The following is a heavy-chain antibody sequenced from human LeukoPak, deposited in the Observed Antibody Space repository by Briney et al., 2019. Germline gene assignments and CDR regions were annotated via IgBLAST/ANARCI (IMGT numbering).Heavy chain of an antibody. V-gene: IGHV3-23*01. CDR2: ISGSGGST. CDR3: ANGLGYFFS. D-gene: IGHD3-3*01. Sequence: AGGSLRLSCAASGFTFSRNWMSWVRQAPGKGLEWVSAISGSGGSTYYADSVKGRFTISRDNSKNTLYLQMNSLRAEDTAVYYCANGLGYFFSWGQGTLVTVSS. J-gene: IGHJ4*02. CDR1: GFTFSRNW.